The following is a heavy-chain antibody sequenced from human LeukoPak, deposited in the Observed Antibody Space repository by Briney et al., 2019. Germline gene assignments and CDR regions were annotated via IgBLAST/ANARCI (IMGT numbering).Heavy chain of an antibody. CDR1: GYTFTSYA. CDR3: ARDPSNTSGWKTWFDT. D-gene: IGHD6-19*01. Sequence: GASVKVSCKASGYTFTSYAMHWVRQAPGQRLEWMGWISAYNGNTNYAQKLQGRVTMTTDTSTTTAYMELRSLRSDDTAFYYCARDPSNTSGWKTWFDTWGQGTLITVSS. CDR2: ISAYNGNT. V-gene: IGHV1-18*01. J-gene: IGHJ5*02.